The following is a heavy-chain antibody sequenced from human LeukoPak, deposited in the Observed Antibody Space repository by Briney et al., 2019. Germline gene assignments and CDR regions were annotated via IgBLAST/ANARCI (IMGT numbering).Heavy chain of an antibody. Sequence: GGSLRLSCAASGFTFSSYSMNWVRQAPGKGPEWGSSLSSSSSYILYADPVKGRFTISRDNAKNSLYLQMNSLRAEDTAVYYCARDLLAVVPAAIYWFDRWGQGTLVTVSS. CDR3: ARDLLAVVPAAIYWFDR. CDR1: GFTFSSYS. J-gene: IGHJ5*02. D-gene: IGHD2-2*01. CDR2: LSSSSSYI. V-gene: IGHV3-21*01.